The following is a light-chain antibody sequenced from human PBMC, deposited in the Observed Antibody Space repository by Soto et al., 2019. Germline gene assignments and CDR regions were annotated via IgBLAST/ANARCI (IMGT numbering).Light chain of an antibody. CDR1: SSNIGSNT. V-gene: IGLV1-44*01. J-gene: IGLJ1*01. CDR2: SNN. CDR3: AAWDDSLNGYV. Sequence: QSVLTQPPSASGTPGQRVTISCSGSSSNIGSNTVNWYQHLPGTAPKLLIYSNNQPPSGVPDRFSGSKSGTSASLAISGLQSEDEADYYCAAWDDSLNGYVFGTGTKLTVL.